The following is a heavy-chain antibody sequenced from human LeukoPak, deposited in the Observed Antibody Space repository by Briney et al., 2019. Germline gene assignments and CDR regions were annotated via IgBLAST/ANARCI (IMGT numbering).Heavy chain of an antibody. J-gene: IGHJ4*02. CDR2: ISYDGSNK. V-gene: IGHV3-30*04. CDR3: ARRTRVSRGECYFDY. CDR1: GFTFSSYA. D-gene: IGHD3-16*01. Sequence: TGGSLRLSCAASGFTFSSYAMHWVRQAPGKGLEWVAVISYDGSNKYYADSVKGRFTISRDNSKNTLYLQMNSLRAEDTAVYYCARRTRVSRGECYFDYWGQGTLVTVSS.